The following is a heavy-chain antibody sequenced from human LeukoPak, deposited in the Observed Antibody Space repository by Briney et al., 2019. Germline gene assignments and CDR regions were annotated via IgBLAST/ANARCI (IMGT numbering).Heavy chain of an antibody. J-gene: IGHJ6*02. Sequence: GGSLRLSCAASGFTFSDYYMSWIRQAPGKGLEWVSYISSSGSTIYYAVSVKGRFTISRDNAKNSLYLQMNSLRAEDTAVYYCARDQRGSVNYYYYGMDVWGQGTTVTVSS. CDR3: ARDQRGSVNYYYYGMDV. D-gene: IGHD3-10*01. CDR2: ISSSGSTI. V-gene: IGHV3-11*01. CDR1: GFTFSDYY.